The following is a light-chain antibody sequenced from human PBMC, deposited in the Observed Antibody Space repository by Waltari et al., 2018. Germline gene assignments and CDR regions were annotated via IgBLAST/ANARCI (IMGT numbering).Light chain of an antibody. V-gene: IGLV2-14*01. CDR2: EVS. CDR1: SNDVGGYGY. CDR3: SSHTATVPHV. J-gene: IGLJ1*01. Sequence: QSALTQPASVSGSPGQSIPISCTGTSNDVGGYGYVSWYQQYPGKAPKLIIYEVSYRPSGISTRFSGSKSGNTASLTISGLQAEDEADYYCSSHTATVPHVFGTGTRVTVV.